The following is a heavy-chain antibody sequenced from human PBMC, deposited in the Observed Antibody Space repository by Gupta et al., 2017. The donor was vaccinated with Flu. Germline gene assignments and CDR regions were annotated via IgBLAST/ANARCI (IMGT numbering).Heavy chain of an antibody. D-gene: IGHD3-22*01. CDR3: ATAIHSSGYMRY. CDR2: VYPEDGET. CDR1: GYTFIDYN. V-gene: IGHV1-69-2*01. Sequence: EVQLVQSGAEVKKPGATVKISCKVSGYTFIDYNMPWVRQAPGKGLEWMGLVYPEDGETVSADKFRGRITITADTSTDTAYMELSSLRSDDTAVYYCATAIHSSGYMRYWGQGTLVTVSS. J-gene: IGHJ4*02.